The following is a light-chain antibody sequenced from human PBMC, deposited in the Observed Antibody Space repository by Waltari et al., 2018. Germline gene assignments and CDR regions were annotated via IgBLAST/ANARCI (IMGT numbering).Light chain of an antibody. CDR2: HAS. V-gene: IGKV3-15*01. J-gene: IGKJ1*01. Sequence: VEPQSPATLSVSSGERATLSCRTSPPIGFSLAWYQQKPGQAPRLLIYHASTRATGIPDRFSGSGSESDFTLTISSLQSEDVAVYYCQQYNNWPPGTFGQGTKVEI. CDR1: PPIGFS. CDR3: QQYNNWPPGT.